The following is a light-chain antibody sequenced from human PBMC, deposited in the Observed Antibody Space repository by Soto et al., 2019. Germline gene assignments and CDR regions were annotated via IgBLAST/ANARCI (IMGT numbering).Light chain of an antibody. Sequence: QSVLTQPASVSGSPGQSITISCTGSGSDVGGNNDVSWYQQHPGKAPKVMIYDVRNRPSGVSERFSGSKSGNTASLTISGLKAEDEADYFCSSYTTRSTRVFGGGTKLTVL. J-gene: IGLJ3*02. CDR1: GSDVGGNND. CDR3: SSYTTRSTRV. V-gene: IGLV2-14*03. CDR2: DVR.